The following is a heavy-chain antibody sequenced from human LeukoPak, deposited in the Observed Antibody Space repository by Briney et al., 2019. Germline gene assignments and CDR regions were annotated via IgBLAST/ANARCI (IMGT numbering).Heavy chain of an antibody. CDR3: ARAAVGKYDY. CDR2: ITGDAGRT. V-gene: IGHV3-23*01. Sequence: GGSLRLSCAASGFIFSNHGMNWVRQAPGKGLEWVSGITGDAGRTYYADSVKGRFTISRDNSKNTLYLQMNSLRAEDTAVYYCARAAVGKYDYWGQGTLVTVSS. CDR1: GFIFSNHG. D-gene: IGHD1-26*01. J-gene: IGHJ4*02.